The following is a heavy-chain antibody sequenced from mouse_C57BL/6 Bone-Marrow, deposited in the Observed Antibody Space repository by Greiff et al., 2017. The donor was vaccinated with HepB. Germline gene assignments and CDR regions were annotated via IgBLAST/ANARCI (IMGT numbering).Heavy chain of an antibody. Sequence: VQGVESGAELARPGASVKLSCKASGYTFTSYGISWVKQRTGQGLEWIGEIYPRSGNTYYNEKFKGKATLTAVKSSSTAYMELRSLTSEDSAVYFCARDLDYYGSSYDYWGQGTTLTVSS. V-gene: IGHV1-81*01. CDR2: IYPRSGNT. CDR3: ARDLDYYGSSYDY. J-gene: IGHJ2*01. CDR1: GYTFTSYG. D-gene: IGHD1-1*01.